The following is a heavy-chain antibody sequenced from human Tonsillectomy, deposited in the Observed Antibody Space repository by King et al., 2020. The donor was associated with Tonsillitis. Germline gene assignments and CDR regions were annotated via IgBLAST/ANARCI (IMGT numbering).Heavy chain of an antibody. CDR2: IWYDGSNK. CDR3: ARDQDYYDSSAYSLGY. V-gene: IGHV3-33*01. J-gene: IGHJ4*02. D-gene: IGHD3-22*01. Sequence: VQLVESGGGVVQPGRSLRLSCAASGFTFSSYGMHWVRQAPGKGLEWVAVIWYDGSNKYYADSVKGRFTISRDNSKNTLYLQMNSLRAEDTAVYYCARDQDYYDSSAYSLGYWGQGTLVTVSS. CDR1: GFTFSSYG.